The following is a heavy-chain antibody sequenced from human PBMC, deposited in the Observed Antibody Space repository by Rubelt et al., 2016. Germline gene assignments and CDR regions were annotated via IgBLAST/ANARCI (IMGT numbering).Heavy chain of an antibody. Sequence: VQLLESGGGLVQPGGSLRLSCAASGFTFSSYAMSWVRQAPGKGLEWVAVISYDGSNKYYADSVKGRFTISRENAKTTLYLQMNSLGAEDTAVYYCARDPYAIAARLFDYWGQGTLVTVSS. CDR2: ISYDGSNK. V-gene: IGHV3-30*04. CDR3: ARDPYAIAARLFDY. J-gene: IGHJ4*02. D-gene: IGHD6-6*01. CDR1: GFTFSSYA.